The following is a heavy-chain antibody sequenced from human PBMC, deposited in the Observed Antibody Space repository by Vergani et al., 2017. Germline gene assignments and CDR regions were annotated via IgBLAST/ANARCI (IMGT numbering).Heavy chain of an antibody. CDR3: ARDYYYYDSSGYGKPFDY. V-gene: IGHV3-23*01. D-gene: IGHD3-22*01. J-gene: IGHJ4*02. Sequence: EVQLLESGGGLVQPGGSLRLSCAASGFTFSSYAMSWVRQAPGKGLEWVSAISGSGGSTYYADSVKGRFTISRDKSKNTLYLQMNSLRDEDTAVYYCARDYYYYDSSGYGKPFDYWGQGTLVTV. CDR2: ISGSGGST. CDR1: GFTFSSYA.